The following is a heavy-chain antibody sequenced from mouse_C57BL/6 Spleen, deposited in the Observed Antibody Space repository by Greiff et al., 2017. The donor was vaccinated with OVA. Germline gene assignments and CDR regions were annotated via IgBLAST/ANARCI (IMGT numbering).Heavy chain of an antibody. Sequence: DVKLVESGGDLVKPGGSLKLSCAASGFTFSSYGMSWVRQTPDKRLEWVATISSGGSYTYYPDSVKGRFTISRDNAKNTLYLQMSSLKSEDTAMYYCARHAWDNAMDYWGQGTSVTVSS. J-gene: IGHJ4*01. V-gene: IGHV5-6*02. CDR1: GFTFSSYG. D-gene: IGHD4-1*01. CDR2: ISSGGSYT. CDR3: ARHAWDNAMDY.